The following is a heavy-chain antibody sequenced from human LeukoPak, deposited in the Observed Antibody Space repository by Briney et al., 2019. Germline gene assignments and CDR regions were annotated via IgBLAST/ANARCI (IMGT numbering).Heavy chain of an antibody. Sequence: SETLSLTCSVSGGSFNSGTSYWGWIRQSPGKGLEWIGSILYNGHTDYSPSLKSRVTISVDTPKSHFSLKLNSVTAADTGVYYCARGKVVAGTPGQNSWDSWGQGTLVTVSS. V-gene: IGHV4-39*02. CDR3: ARGKVVAGTPGQNSWDS. CDR2: ILYNGHT. J-gene: IGHJ4*02. D-gene: IGHD6-19*01. CDR1: GGSFNSGTSY.